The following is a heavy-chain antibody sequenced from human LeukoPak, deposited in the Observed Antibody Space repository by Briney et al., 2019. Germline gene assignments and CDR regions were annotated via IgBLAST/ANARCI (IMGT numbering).Heavy chain of an antibody. CDR3: ARDGVVIRGAFTLSYNAMDV. CDR1: GYTFVNYG. V-gene: IGHV1-18*01. D-gene: IGHD2-2*01. CDR2: INTYNGDT. Sequence: ASVKVSCKASGYTFVNYGLSWVRQAPGQGLEWMGRINTYNGDTDYAQNVRGRVIMTTDTSTSTGYMELRSLRSDDTAVYYCARDGVVIRGAFTLSYNAMDVWAQGTTVAVSS. J-gene: IGHJ6*02.